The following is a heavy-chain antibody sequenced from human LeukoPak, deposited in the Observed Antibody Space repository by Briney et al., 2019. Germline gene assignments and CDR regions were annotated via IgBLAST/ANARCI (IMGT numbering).Heavy chain of an antibody. CDR1: GFTFNSYG. CDR3: AKDGGLHLYYYYNYMDI. J-gene: IGHJ6*03. Sequence: GGSLRLSCAASGFTFNSYGMHWVRQAPGKGLEWVALTRYDGSYEYYADSVKGRFTISRDNSKTTLYLQMNSLRSEDTAVYYCAKDGGLHLYYYYNYMDIWGKGTTVTVSS. V-gene: IGHV3-30*02. D-gene: IGHD5-24*01. CDR2: TRYDGSYE.